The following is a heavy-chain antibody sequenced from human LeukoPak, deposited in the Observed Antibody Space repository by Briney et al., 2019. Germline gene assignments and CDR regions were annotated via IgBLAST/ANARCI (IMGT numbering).Heavy chain of an antibody. D-gene: IGHD2-2*01. V-gene: IGHV4-39*01. CDR3: ARRPIVVVPAASRAAPKTHWFDP. CDR2: IYYSGST. J-gene: IGHJ5*02. CDR1: GGSISSSSYY. Sequence: SETLSLTCTVSGGSISSSSYYWGWIRQPPGKGLEWIGSIYYSGSTYYNPSLKSRVTISVDTSKNQFSLKLSSVTAADTAVYYCARRPIVVVPAASRAAPKTHWFDPWGQGTLVTVSS.